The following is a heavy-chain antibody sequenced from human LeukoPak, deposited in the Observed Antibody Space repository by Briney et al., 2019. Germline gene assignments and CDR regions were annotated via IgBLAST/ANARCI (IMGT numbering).Heavy chain of an antibody. Sequence: PSETLSLTCTVSGGSISSYYWSRIRQPPGKGLEWIGYIYYSGSTNYNPSLKSRVTISVDTSKNQFSLKLSSVTAADTAVYYCARDSDSSWYYYHGMDVWGQGTTVTVSS. J-gene: IGHJ6*02. CDR2: IYYSGST. D-gene: IGHD6-13*01. CDR1: GGSISSYY. CDR3: ARDSDSSWYYYHGMDV. V-gene: IGHV4-59*01.